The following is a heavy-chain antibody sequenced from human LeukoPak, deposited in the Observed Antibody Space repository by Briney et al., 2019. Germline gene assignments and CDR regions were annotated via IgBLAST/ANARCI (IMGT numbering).Heavy chain of an antibody. CDR1: GGSISSYY. J-gene: IGHJ4*02. CDR3: VRAIPSLD. CDR2: IYYSGST. V-gene: IGHV4-59*12. Sequence: SETLSLTCTVSGGSISSYYWSWIRQPPGKGLEWIGYIYYSGSTNYNPSLKSRVTISVDKSKNQFSLKLSSVTAADTAVYYCVRAIPSLDWGQGTLVTVSS. D-gene: IGHD3-16*01.